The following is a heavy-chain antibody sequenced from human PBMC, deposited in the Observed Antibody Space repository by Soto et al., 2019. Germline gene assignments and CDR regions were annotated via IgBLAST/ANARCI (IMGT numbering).Heavy chain of an antibody. D-gene: IGHD3-3*01. J-gene: IGHJ4*02. V-gene: IGHV5-10-1*01. CDR3: ARQIYDYYTGPNFQYYLDS. CDR1: GYSFAGYW. CDR2: IDPSDSQT. Sequence: PGESLKISCKGSGYSFAGYWITWVRQKPGKGLEWMGRIDPSDSQTYYSPSFRGHVTISVTKSITTVFLQWSSLRASDTAMYYCARQIYDYYTGPNFQYYLDSWGQGTTVTVSS.